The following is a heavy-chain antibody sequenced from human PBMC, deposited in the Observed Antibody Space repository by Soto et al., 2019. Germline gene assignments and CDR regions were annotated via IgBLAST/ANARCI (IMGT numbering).Heavy chain of an antibody. CDR3: ARDPLSSFAMDV. V-gene: IGHV1-69*13. Sequence: SVKVSCKASGDTFSSYAISWVRQAPGKGLEWMGKIIPTFGRTNYAQKSQGRLTISADDSTSTAYMELSSLLSEDTAVYYCARDPLSSFAMDVWGQGTTVTVSS. D-gene: IGHD3-10*02. CDR1: GDTFSSYA. CDR2: IIPTFGRT. J-gene: IGHJ6*02.